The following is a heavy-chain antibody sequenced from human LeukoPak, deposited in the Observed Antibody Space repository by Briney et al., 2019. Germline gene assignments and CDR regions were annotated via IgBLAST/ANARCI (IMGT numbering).Heavy chain of an antibody. CDR1: GFTFSDYG. CDR2: MSGSGTT. V-gene: IGHV3-69-1*01. CDR3: ARDEDPTYYED. Sequence: PGGSLRLSCAASGFTFSDYGMSWVRQAPGKGLEWVSAMSGSGTTYYADSVKGRFTISRDNAKNSLYLQMNSLRAEDTAVYYCARDEDPTYYEDWGQGTLVTVSS. J-gene: IGHJ4*02.